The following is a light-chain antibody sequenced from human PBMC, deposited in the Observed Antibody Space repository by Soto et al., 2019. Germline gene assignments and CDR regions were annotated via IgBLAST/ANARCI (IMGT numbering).Light chain of an antibody. Sequence: VIWMTPSPSLLSASTGDRVTIRCRMRRGSRSYLAWYQQKPGQAPELLIYAASSWQSGVPSRFSGSGSGTDFTLTISCLQSDDFAAYYCQQYHRYSTFGQGTKVDIK. CDR2: AAS. CDR1: RGSRSY. CDR3: QQYHRYST. J-gene: IGKJ1*01. V-gene: IGKV1D-8*01.